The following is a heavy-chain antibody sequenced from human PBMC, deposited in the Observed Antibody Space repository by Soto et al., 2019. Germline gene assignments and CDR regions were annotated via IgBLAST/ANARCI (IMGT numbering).Heavy chain of an antibody. D-gene: IGHD2-2*02. V-gene: IGHV4-30-4*01. CDR1: GGSISSDNFF. CDR2: IYYRGST. Sequence: KPSETLSLTCTVSGGSISSDNFFWSWIRQPPGEGLEWIGYIYYRGSTYYNPSLESRLTLLVDTSKNQFSLKLRSVTAAGTAVYYCARVAIACPSSSCYNHYYYSLDVWGQGTTVTVSS. J-gene: IGHJ6*02. CDR3: ARVAIACPSSSCYNHYYYSLDV.